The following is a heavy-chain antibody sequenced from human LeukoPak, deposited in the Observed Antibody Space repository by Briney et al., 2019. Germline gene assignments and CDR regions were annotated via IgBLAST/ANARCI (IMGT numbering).Heavy chain of an antibody. CDR2: INPSGGST. J-gene: IGHJ4*02. CDR1: GYTFTSYY. CDR3: ARDGESYDFWSGYYGDY. Sequence: ASVKVSCKASGYTFTSYYMHWVRQAPGQGLEWMGIINPSGGSTSYAQKFQGRVTMTRDTSTSTVYMELSSLRSEDTAVYYCARDGESYDFWSGYYGDYWGQGTLVTVSS. D-gene: IGHD3-3*01. V-gene: IGHV1-46*01.